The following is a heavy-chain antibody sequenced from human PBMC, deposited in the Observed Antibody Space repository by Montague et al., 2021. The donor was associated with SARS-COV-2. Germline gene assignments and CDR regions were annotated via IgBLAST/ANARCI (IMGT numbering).Heavy chain of an antibody. CDR3: VRGGTMTVVVFDY. Sequence: SETLSLTCTVSGDSISNSNWCTWVRHSPGRVLEWIGEIFRSGDSNYNPSLKSRVTMSVDMSRHPFSLILTNVTAADTAIYYCVRGGTMTVVVFDYWGQGTLVTVSS. J-gene: IGHJ4*02. D-gene: IGHD3-22*01. CDR1: GDSISNSNW. CDR2: IFRSGDS. V-gene: IGHV4-4*02.